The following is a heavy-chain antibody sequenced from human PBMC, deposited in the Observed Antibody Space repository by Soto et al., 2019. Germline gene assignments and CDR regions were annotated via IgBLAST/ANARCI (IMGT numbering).Heavy chain of an antibody. Sequence: ETLSLTCTVSGGSISSYYWSWIRQPAGKGLEWIGRIYTSGSTNYNPSLKSRVTMSVDTSKNQFSLKLSSVTAADTAVYYCAAGGAMVTFSDYWGQGTLVTVSS. J-gene: IGHJ4*02. CDR2: IYTSGST. V-gene: IGHV4-4*07. D-gene: IGHD5-18*01. CDR1: GGSISSYY. CDR3: AAGGAMVTFSDY.